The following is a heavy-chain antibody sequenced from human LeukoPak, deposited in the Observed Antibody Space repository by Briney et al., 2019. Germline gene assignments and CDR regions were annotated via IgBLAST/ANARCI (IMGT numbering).Heavy chain of an antibody. D-gene: IGHD3-22*01. CDR2: IRGDGSVK. CDR3: SRDANYNDSSRHYFDAFDI. J-gene: IGHJ3*02. Sequence: PGESLRLSCAASGFTFSKYWMTWVRQAPGKGLEWVANIRGDGSVKYLLDSVKGRFTISRDNVKNSLSLEMNNLRAEDTAVYYCSRDANYNDSSRHYFDAFDIWGQGTMVTVSS. V-gene: IGHV3-7*01. CDR1: GFTFSKYW.